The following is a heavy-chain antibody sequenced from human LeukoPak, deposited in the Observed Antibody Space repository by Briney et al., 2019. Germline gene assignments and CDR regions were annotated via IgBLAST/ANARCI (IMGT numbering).Heavy chain of an antibody. V-gene: IGHV3-73*01. Sequence: GGSLRLSCAASGFTFSGSAMHWVRQASGKGLEWVGRIRSKANIYATSYAASVKGRFTISRDDSKNTAYLQMNSLKTEDTAVYYCTRPLEDYYDSSGFDYWGQGTLVTVSS. CDR3: TRPLEDYYDSSGFDY. CDR1: GFTFSGSA. J-gene: IGHJ4*02. D-gene: IGHD3-22*01. CDR2: IRSKANIYAT.